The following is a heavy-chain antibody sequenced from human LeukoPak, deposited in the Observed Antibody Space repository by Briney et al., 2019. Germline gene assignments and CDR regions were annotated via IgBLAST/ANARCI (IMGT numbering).Heavy chain of an antibody. J-gene: IGHJ6*03. CDR2: IYYSGST. V-gene: IGHV4-59*01. Sequence: PSETLSLTCAVYGGSFSGYYWSWIRQPPGKGLEWIGYIYYSGSTNYNPSLKSRVTISVDTSQNQFSLRLSSVTAADTAVYYCARSPTLYYYYMDVWGKGTTVTVSS. CDR1: GGSFSGYY. CDR3: ARSPTLYYYYMDV.